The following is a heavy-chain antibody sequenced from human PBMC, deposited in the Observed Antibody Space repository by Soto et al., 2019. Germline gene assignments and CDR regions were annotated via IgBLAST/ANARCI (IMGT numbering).Heavy chain of an antibody. CDR3: ARNDIEYRSLRYYYGMGV. D-gene: IGHD6-6*01. CDR1: GGTFSSYA. CDR2: IIPIFGTA. Sequence: SSVKLSCKASGGTFSSYAISWVRQAPGQGLEWMGGIIPIFGTANYAQKFQSRVTITADKSTSTAYMKLSSLRSEDTAVYYYARNDIEYRSLRYYYGMGVRGQRTTVIVS. V-gene: IGHV1-69*06. J-gene: IGHJ6*02.